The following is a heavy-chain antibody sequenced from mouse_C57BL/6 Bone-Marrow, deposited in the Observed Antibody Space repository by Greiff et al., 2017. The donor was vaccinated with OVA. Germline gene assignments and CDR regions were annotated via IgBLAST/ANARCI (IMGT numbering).Heavy chain of an antibody. CDR2: IHPNSGST. CDR3: ARYALYYDGSSYGWYFDV. D-gene: IGHD1-1*01. J-gene: IGHJ1*03. V-gene: IGHV1-64*01. CDR1: GYTFTSYW. Sequence: QVQLQQPGAELVKPGASVKLSCKASGYTFTSYWMHWVKQRPGQGLEWIGMIHPNSGSTNYNEKFKSKATLTVDKSSSTAYMQLSSLTSEDSAVYYCARYALYYDGSSYGWYFDVWGTGTTVTVSS.